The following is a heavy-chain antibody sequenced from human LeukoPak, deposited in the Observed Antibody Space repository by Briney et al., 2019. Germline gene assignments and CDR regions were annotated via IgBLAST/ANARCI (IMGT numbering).Heavy chain of an antibody. Sequence: GGSLRPSCAASGFTFSSYEMNWVRQAPGKGLEWVSYISSSGSTIYYADSVKGRFTISRDNAKNSLYLQMNSLRAEDTAVYYCAELGTTMIGGVWGKGTTVTISS. CDR3: AELGTTMIGGV. CDR2: ISSSGSTI. J-gene: IGHJ6*04. V-gene: IGHV3-48*03. CDR1: GFTFSSYE. D-gene: IGHD3-10*02.